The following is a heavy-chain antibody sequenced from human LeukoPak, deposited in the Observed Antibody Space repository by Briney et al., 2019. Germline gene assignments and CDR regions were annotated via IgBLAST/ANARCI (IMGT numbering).Heavy chain of an antibody. CDR3: ARDQADFWSGHSLDTFDI. CDR1: GFTFSSYL. Sequence: PGGSLRLSCAASGFTFSSYLMSWVRQTPGKGLEWVANIKQDGSEKYYVDSVKGRFTISRDNAENSLYLQMNTLRAEDTAMYYCARDQADFWSGHSLDTFDIWGQRTMVTVSS. D-gene: IGHD3-3*01. J-gene: IGHJ3*02. CDR2: IKQDGSEK. V-gene: IGHV3-7*01.